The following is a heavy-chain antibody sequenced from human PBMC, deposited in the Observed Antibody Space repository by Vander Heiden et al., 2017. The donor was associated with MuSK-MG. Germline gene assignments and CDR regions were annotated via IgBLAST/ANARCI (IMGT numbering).Heavy chain of an antibody. CDR2: IIPILGIA. CDR1: GGTFSSYT. D-gene: IGHD3-9*01. Sequence: QVQLVQSGAEVKKPGSSVKVSCKASGGTFSSYTISWVRQAPGQGLEWMGRIIPILGIANYAQKFQGRVTITADKSTSTAYMKLSSLRSEDTAVYYCARDHRDTYFDYWGQGTLVTVSS. V-gene: IGHV1-69*08. CDR3: ARDHRDTYFDY. J-gene: IGHJ4*02.